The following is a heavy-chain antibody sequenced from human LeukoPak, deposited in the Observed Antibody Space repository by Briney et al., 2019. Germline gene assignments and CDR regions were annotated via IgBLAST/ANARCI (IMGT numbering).Heavy chain of an antibody. Sequence: GGSLRLSCAASGFTFSSYSMNWVRQAPGKGLEWVSYISSSSSTIYYADSVKGRFTISRDNAKNSLYLQMNSLRAEDTAVYYCAREDWGSGFDYWGQGTLVTVSS. V-gene: IGHV3-48*01. CDR2: ISSSSSTI. CDR1: GFTFSSYS. CDR3: AREDWGSGFDY. J-gene: IGHJ4*02. D-gene: IGHD7-27*01.